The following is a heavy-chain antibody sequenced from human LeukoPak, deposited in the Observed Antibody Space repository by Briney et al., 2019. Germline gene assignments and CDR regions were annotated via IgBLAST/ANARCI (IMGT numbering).Heavy chain of an antibody. Sequence: SETLSLTCTVSGGSISSYYWSWIRQPLGKGLEWIGYIYYSGSTNYNPSLKSRVTISVDTSKNQFSLKLSSVTAADTAVYYCARGRQQLVLEYYYYGMDVWGQGTTVTVSS. CDR2: IYYSGST. CDR3: ARGRQQLVLEYYYYGMDV. D-gene: IGHD6-13*01. CDR1: GGSISSYY. J-gene: IGHJ6*02. V-gene: IGHV4-59*01.